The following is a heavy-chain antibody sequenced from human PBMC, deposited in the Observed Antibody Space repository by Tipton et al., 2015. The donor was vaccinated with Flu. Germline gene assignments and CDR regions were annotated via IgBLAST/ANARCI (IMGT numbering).Heavy chain of an antibody. Sequence: QVQLVQSGAEVKKPGASVKVSCKASGYTFTSYDINWVRQATGQGLEWMGWMNPNSGNTGYAQKFQGRVTMTRNTSISTAYMELSSLRSEDTAVYYCARAYCSSTSCYYYYYYYGMDVWGQGTTVTVSS. CDR1: GYTFTSYD. CDR3: ARAYCSSTSCYYYYYYYGMDV. J-gene: IGHJ6*02. V-gene: IGHV1-8*01. D-gene: IGHD2-2*01. CDR2: MNPNSGNT.